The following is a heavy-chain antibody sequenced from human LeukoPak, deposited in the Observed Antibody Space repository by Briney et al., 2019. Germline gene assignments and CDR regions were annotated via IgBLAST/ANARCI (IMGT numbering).Heavy chain of an antibody. D-gene: IGHD4-17*01. CDR3: ARDLPLPAVTTYYYYGMDV. V-gene: IGHV3-21*01. CDR1: GFTFSTYW. CDR2: ISSSSSYI. Sequence: GGSLRLSCAASGFTFSTYWVHWVRQAPGKGLEWVSSISSSSSYIYYADSVKGRFTISRDNAKNSLYLQMNSLRAEDTAVYYCARDLPLPAVTTYYYYGMDVWGQGTTVTVSS. J-gene: IGHJ6*02.